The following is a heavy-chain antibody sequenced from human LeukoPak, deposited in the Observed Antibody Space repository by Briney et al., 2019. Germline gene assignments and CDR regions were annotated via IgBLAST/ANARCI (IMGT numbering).Heavy chain of an antibody. CDR1: GFTFSTYE. CDR2: ISSSSSTI. D-gene: IGHD6-13*01. J-gene: IGHJ5*02. V-gene: IGHV3-48*03. CDR3: AREDYTSSWYGNWFDP. Sequence: PGGSLRLSCAASGFTFSTYEMNWVRQAPGKGLEWVSYISSSSSTIYYADSVKGRFTISRDNAKQSLYLQMNSLRGEDTAVYYCAREDYTSSWYGNWFDPWGQGTLVTVSS.